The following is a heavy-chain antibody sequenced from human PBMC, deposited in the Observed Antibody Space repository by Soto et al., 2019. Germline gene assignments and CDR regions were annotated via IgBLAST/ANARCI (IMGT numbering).Heavy chain of an antibody. Sequence: ASETLSHTCTVSGGSISCGGYYWTWIRQHPGRGLEWIGYIYYSGSTYYNPSLKSRVTISVDTSKNQFSLKLSSVTAADTAVYYCAASCVGCGGFNYYGMDVWGQGTTVTVSS. J-gene: IGHJ6*02. D-gene: IGHD2-21*01. V-gene: IGHV4-31*03. CDR1: GGSISCGGYY. CDR3: AASCVGCGGFNYYGMDV. CDR2: IYYSGST.